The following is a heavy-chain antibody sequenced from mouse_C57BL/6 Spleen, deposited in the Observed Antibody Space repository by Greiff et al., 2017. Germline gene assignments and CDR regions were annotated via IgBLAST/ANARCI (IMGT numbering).Heavy chain of an antibody. Sequence: LQESGAELVRPGASVTLSCKASGYTFTDYEMHWVKQTPVHGLEWIGAIDPETGGPAYNQKFKGKAILTADKSSSTAYMELRSLTSKDSAVYYCTILTGFAYWGQGTLVTVSA. D-gene: IGHD4-1*01. CDR2: IDPETGGP. CDR3: TILTGFAY. V-gene: IGHV1-15*01. J-gene: IGHJ3*01. CDR1: GYTFTDYE.